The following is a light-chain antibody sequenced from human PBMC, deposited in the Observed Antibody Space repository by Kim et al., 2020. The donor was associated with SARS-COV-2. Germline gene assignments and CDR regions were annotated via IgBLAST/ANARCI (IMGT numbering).Light chain of an antibody. CDR3: SSWYYSLSGFVV. CDR1: NPNIGNNF. CDR2: MNH. J-gene: IGLJ2*01. V-gene: IGLV1-47*01. Sequence: QRVPISSSGDNPNIGNNFAYGSQQIQEPAPTFLINMNHRRPSGVPDRFCVSKSGTSASLAISVLRSEDEGDYYCSSWYYSLSGFVVFGGGTQLTVL.